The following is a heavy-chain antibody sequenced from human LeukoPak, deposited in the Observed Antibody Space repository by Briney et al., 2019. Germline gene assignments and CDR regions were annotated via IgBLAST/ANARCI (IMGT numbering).Heavy chain of an antibody. CDR3: ARAVAVAGTSSWFDP. J-gene: IGHJ5*02. V-gene: IGHV3-21*01. D-gene: IGHD6-19*01. CDR2: ISSSSSYI. Sequence: GSLRLSCAAAGFTFSSYSMTWVRQAPGKGLEWVSSISSSSSYIYYADSVKGRFTISRDNAKNSLYLQMNGLRAEDTAVYYCARAVAVAGTSSWFDPWGQGTLVTVSS. CDR1: GFTFSSYS.